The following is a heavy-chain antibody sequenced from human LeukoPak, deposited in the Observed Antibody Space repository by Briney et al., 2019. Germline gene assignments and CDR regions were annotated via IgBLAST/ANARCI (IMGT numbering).Heavy chain of an antibody. CDR1: GFTFSSFW. J-gene: IGHJ4*02. CDR2: IKQDGSEK. V-gene: IGHV3-7*01. D-gene: IGHD4-17*01. CDR3: ARGKDGDYAYLDY. Sequence: PGGPLRLSCAASGFTFSSFWMSWVRQAPGKGLEWVAHIKQDGSEKYYVDSVKGRFTISRDNAKNSVYLQMNSLRGEDTAFYYCARGKDGDYAYLDYWGQGTLVTVSS.